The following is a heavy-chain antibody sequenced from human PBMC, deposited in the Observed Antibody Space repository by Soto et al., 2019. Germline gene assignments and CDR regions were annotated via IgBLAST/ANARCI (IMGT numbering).Heavy chain of an antibody. CDR1: GDSVSSTNW. CDR3: ATYLTPYTFAC. D-gene: IGHD2-15*01. Sequence: QVQLQESGPGLVKPSGTLSLTCAVSGDSVSSTNWLSWVRQPPGKGLDWIGEIFPTGTTRYNPSLKSRVNLSVYKSKIQFSLNLNSVTAADTAVYYCATYLTPYTFACWGQGALVTVSA. V-gene: IGHV4-4*02. J-gene: IGHJ4*02. CDR2: IFPTGTT.